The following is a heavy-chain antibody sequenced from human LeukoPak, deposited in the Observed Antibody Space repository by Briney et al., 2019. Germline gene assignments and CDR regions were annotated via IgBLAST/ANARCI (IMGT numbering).Heavy chain of an antibody. Sequence: GGSLRPSSAASGFTVSSNYMSWVSGAPGKGVGWVSGIYIGGSTYYADSVKGRFTISRDNSKNTLYLQMNSLRAEDTAVYYCARGGGGTYYDILTGYSDAFDIWGQGTMVTVSS. CDR1: GFTVSSNY. D-gene: IGHD3-9*01. J-gene: IGHJ3*02. CDR3: ARGGGGTYYDILTGYSDAFDI. CDR2: IYIGGST. V-gene: IGHV3-66*01.